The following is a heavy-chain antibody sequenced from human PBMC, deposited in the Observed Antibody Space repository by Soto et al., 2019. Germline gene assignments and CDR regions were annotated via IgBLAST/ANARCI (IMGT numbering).Heavy chain of an antibody. V-gene: IGHV1-69*12. CDR3: AREGGSGNYRYYAMDV. J-gene: IGHJ6*02. CDR2: IIPIFGTA. Sequence: QVQLVQSGAEVKKPGSSVKVSCKASGGTFSSYAISWVRQAHGQGLEWMGGIIPIFGTANYAQKFQGRVTITADESTSTAYMELSSLRSEDTAVYYCAREGGSGNYRYYAMDVWGQGTTVTVSS. CDR1: GGTFSSYA. D-gene: IGHD3-10*01.